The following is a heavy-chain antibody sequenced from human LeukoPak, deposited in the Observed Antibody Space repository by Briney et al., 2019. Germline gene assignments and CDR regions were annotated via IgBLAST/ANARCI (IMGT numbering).Heavy chain of an antibody. Sequence: SETLSLTCTVSGGSISSSSYYWGWLRQPPGKGLEWIGSIYYSGSTYYNPSLKSRVTISVDTSKNQFSLKLSSVTAADTAVYYCATYGVDDWFDPWGQGTLVTVSS. CDR3: ATYGVDDWFDP. CDR2: IYYSGST. V-gene: IGHV4-39*01. CDR1: GGSISSSSYY. J-gene: IGHJ5*02. D-gene: IGHD4-17*01.